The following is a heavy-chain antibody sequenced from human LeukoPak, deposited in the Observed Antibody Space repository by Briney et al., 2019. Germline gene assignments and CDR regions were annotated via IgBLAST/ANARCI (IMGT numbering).Heavy chain of an antibody. CDR2: ISSSSSYI. V-gene: IGHV3-21*01. Sequence: GGSLRLSCAASGFTFSSYSMNWVRQAPGKGLEWVSSISSSSSYIYYADSVKGRLTISRDNAKNSLYLQMNSLRAEDTAVYYCARVKIDGGNSLDYWGQGTLVTVSS. CDR1: GFTFSSYS. D-gene: IGHD4-23*01. CDR3: ARVKIDGGNSLDY. J-gene: IGHJ4*02.